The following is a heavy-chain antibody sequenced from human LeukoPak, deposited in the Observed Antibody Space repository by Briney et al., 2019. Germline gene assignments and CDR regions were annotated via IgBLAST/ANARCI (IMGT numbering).Heavy chain of an antibody. Sequence: PGGSLRLSCAASGFTFDDYAMHWVRQAPGKGLEWVSGISWNSGSIVYADSVKGRFTISRDNAKNSLYLQMNSLRAEDTALYYCAKDSGSYYYDSSGFDYWGQGTLVTVSS. V-gene: IGHV3-9*01. CDR1: GFTFDDYA. CDR2: ISWNSGSI. CDR3: AKDSGSYYYDSSGFDY. J-gene: IGHJ4*02. D-gene: IGHD3-22*01.